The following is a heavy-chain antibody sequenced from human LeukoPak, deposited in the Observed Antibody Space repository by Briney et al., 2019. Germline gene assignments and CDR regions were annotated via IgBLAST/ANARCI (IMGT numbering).Heavy chain of an antibody. Sequence: SETLSLTCTVSGGSISSYYWSWIRQPPGKGLEWIGYIYYSGSTNYNPSLKSRVIISVDTSKNQFSLKLSSVTAADTAVYYCARTQTFSCTNGVCTHSEHFDYWGQGTLVTVSS. CDR2: IYYSGST. V-gene: IGHV4-59*01. CDR1: GGSISSYY. CDR3: ARTQTFSCTNGVCTHSEHFDY. J-gene: IGHJ4*02. D-gene: IGHD2-8*01.